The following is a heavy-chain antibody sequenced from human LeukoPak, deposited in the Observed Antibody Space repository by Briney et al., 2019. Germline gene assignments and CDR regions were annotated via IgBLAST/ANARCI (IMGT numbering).Heavy chain of an antibody. CDR1: GFTFSSYA. CDR2: ISGSGGST. J-gene: IGHJ4*02. Sequence: GGSLRLSCAASGFTFSSYAMSWVRQAPGKGLEGVSVISGSGGSTYYADSVKGRFTISRDNSKNTLYLQMNSLRAEDTAVYYCAKVRWLVPLFDYWGQGTLVTVSS. CDR3: AKVRWLVPLFDY. D-gene: IGHD6-19*01. V-gene: IGHV3-23*01.